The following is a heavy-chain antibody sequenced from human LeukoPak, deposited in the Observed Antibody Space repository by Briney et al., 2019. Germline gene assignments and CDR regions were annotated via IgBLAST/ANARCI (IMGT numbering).Heavy chain of an antibody. CDR2: INPKSGGT. J-gene: IGHJ3*02. CDR1: GYTFTDYY. CDR3: AGQGGPMTVVVKVASDI. D-gene: IGHD3-22*01. Sequence: ASVKVSCKASGYTFTDYYMHWVRQAPGQGLEWMGWINPKSGGTNHAQRFQGRVTMTRDTSISTAYMELSSLGSDDTAVYYCAGQGGPMTVVVKVASDIWGQGTMVTVSS. V-gene: IGHV1-2*02.